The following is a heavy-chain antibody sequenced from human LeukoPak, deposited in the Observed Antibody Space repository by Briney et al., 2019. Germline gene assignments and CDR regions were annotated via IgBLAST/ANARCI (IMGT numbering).Heavy chain of an antibody. CDR2: IYTSGST. CDR3: ARSSPHYYDSSGYYWEFDY. Sequence: SETLSLTCTVSGGAIRSFYWGWIPQPAGEGLGWIGRIYTSGSTTYNPSLKSRVTMSVDTSKNQFSLKLSSVTAADTAVYYCARSSPHYYDSSGYYWEFDYWGQGTLVTVSS. D-gene: IGHD3-22*01. V-gene: IGHV4-4*07. J-gene: IGHJ4*02. CDR1: GGAIRSFY.